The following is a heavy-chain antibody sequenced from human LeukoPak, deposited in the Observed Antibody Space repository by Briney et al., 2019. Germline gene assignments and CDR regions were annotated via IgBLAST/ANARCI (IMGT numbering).Heavy chain of an antibody. CDR1: GGSFSGYY. J-gene: IGHJ3*02. D-gene: IGHD4-17*01. CDR2: INHSGST. CDR3: ARAYTTAPDWDI. V-gene: IGHV4-34*01. Sequence: SETLSLTCAVYGGSFSGYYWSWIRQPPGKGLEWIGEINHSGSTNYNPSLKSRVTISVDTSKNQFSLKLSSVTAADTAVYYCARAYTTAPDWDIWGQGTMVTVSS.